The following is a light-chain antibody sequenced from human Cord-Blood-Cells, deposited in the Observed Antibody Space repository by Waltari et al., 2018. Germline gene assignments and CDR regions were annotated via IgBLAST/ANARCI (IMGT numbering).Light chain of an antibody. CDR1: QSVSSY. J-gene: IGKJ1*01. CDR2: DAS. CDR3: QPRSNWPPKWT. Sequence: EIVLTQSPATLTLSPGERATLSCRASQSVSSYLAWYQQKPGQAPRLLIYDASNRATGIPARFSGSGSGTDFTLTISSLEPEDFAVYYCQPRSNWPPKWTFGQGTNVEIK. V-gene: IGKV3-11*01.